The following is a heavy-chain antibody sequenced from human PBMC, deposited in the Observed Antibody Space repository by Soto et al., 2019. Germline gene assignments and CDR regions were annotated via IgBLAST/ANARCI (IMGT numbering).Heavy chain of an antibody. J-gene: IGHJ3*02. CDR1: GFTFRSYG. CDR2: ISYDGSNK. V-gene: IGHV3-30*18. D-gene: IGHD5-18*01. CDR3: AKIGYSYGDAFDI. Sequence: GGSLRLSCASSGFTFRSYGMHWVRQAPGKGLEWVAVISYDGSNKYYADSVKGRFTISRDNSKNTLYLQMNSLRAEDTAVYYCAKIGYSYGDAFDIWGQGTMVTVS.